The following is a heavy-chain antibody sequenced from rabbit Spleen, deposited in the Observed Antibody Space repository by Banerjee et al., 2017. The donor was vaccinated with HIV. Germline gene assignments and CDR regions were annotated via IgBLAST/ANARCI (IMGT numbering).Heavy chain of an antibody. CDR1: GADFISIHY. J-gene: IGHJ3*01. Sequence: QSLEESGGGLVKPGGTLTLTCKASGADFISIHYMCWVRQAPGKGLEWIGCIDTGSSSTWYASWAKGRFTISKTSSTTVTLQVTSLTAADTATYFCARESAYYLTRLDLWGPGTLVTVS. CDR2: IDTGSSST. V-gene: IGHV1S40*01. D-gene: IGHD1-1*01. CDR3: ARESAYYLTRLDL.